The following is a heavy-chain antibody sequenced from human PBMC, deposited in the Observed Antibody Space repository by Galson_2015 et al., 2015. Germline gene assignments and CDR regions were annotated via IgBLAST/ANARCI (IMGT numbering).Heavy chain of an antibody. CDR3: AKPFYESSGRPSYYYYYMDV. J-gene: IGHJ6*03. Sequence: SLRLSCAASGFTFSSYAMHWVRQALGKGLEWVAVISYDGSNKYYADSVKGRFTISRDNSKNTLYLQMNSLRAEDTAVYYCAKPFYESSGRPSYYYYYMDVWGKGTTVTVSS. D-gene: IGHD1-26*01. CDR2: ISYDGSNK. CDR1: GFTFSSYA. V-gene: IGHV3-30*18.